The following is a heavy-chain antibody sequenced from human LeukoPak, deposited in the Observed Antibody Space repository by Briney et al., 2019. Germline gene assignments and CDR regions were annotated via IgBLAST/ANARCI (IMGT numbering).Heavy chain of an antibody. V-gene: IGHV3-23*01. CDR3: AKDSPVATR. Sequence: GGSLRLSCAASGFTFSSSAMSWVRQAPGKGLEWVSSITDSGDGTYYADSVKGRFTISRDDSKNTLYLQMNSLRAEDTAVYYCAKDSPVATRWGQGTLVTVSS. J-gene: IGHJ4*02. CDR2: ITDSGDGT. CDR1: GFTFSSSA. D-gene: IGHD2-15*01.